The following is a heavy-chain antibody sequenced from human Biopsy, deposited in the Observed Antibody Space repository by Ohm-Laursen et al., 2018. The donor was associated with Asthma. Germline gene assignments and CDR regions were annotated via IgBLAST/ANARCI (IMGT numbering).Heavy chain of an antibody. CDR2: IYHSGST. CDR3: ARVKDGYNFDY. J-gene: IGHJ4*02. V-gene: IGHV4-30-2*01. Sequence: SETLSLTCAVSGGSISSGGYSWSWIRQPPGKGLEWIGYIYHSGSTYYNPSLESRVTISVDRSKNQFSLKLSSVTAAYTAVYYCARVKDGYNFDYWGQGTLVTVSS. CDR1: GGSISSGGYS. D-gene: IGHD5-24*01.